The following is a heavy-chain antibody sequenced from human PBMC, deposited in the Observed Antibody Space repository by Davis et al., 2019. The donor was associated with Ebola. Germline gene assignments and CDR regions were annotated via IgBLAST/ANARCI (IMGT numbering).Heavy chain of an antibody. CDR2: INHRGST. V-gene: IGHV4-34*01. J-gene: IGHJ5*02. D-gene: IGHD3-10*02. Sequence: SETLSLTCAVYGGSFRRYYWSWTRQPPGKGLEWIGEINHRGSTSYNPSLKSRVTISVDTSKNQFSLKLSSVTAADTAVYYCARARYYYGRGRLDPWGQGTLVTVSS. CDR1: GGSFRRYY. CDR3: ARARYYYGRGRLDP.